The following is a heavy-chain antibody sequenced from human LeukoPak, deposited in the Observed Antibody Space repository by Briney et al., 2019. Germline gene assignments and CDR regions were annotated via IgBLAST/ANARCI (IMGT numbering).Heavy chain of an antibody. CDR3: AVRQRPGAFDI. Sequence: SETLSLTCTVSGGSISSDYWNWIRQPPGKGLEWIGFIYYSGSTNYNPSLKSRVSISMDMSTNQFSLKLSSVTAADTAVYYCAVRQRPGAFDIWGQGTVVTVSS. D-gene: IGHD1-14*01. CDR1: GGSISSDY. J-gene: IGHJ3*02. CDR2: IYYSGST. V-gene: IGHV4-59*08.